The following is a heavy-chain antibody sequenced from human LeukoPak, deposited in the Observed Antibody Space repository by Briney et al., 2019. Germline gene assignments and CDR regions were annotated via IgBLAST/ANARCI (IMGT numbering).Heavy chain of an antibody. D-gene: IGHD1-26*01. V-gene: IGHV4-31*03. CDR3: ATDRENDAFDI. Sequence: SETLSLTCTVSGGSISSGGYYWSWIRQHPGKGLEWIGYIYYSGSTYYNPSLKSRVTISVDTSKNQFSLKLSSVTAADTAVYYCATDRENDAFDIWGQGTMVTVSS. CDR2: IYYSGST. CDR1: GGSISSGGYY. J-gene: IGHJ3*02.